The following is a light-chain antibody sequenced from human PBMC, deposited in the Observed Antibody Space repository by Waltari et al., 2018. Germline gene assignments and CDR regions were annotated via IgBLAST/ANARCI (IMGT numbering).Light chain of an antibody. CDR2: AAS. CDR1: QDIASW. Sequence: DIQMTQSPSSVSASVGDRVTITCRASQDIASWLACYQQKPGKAPKPLVFAASTLQGGVPSRFSGSGSGTDFTLTISSLQPEDFAYYYCQETSSLPFTFGPGTKVDLK. CDR3: QETSSLPFT. J-gene: IGKJ3*01. V-gene: IGKV1D-12*01.